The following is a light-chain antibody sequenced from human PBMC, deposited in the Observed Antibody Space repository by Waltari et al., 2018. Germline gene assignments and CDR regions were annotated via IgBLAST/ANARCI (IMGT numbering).Light chain of an antibody. Sequence: SSELTQDPAVSVALGQTVRTSCQGDILRTYYPNWCQQKPGQAPILVTYGKNNRPSGIPDRLSASSSGDTASFTITGAQAEDEAVYYCGSRDSNGDVIFGGGTKLTVL. CDR3: GSRDSNGDVI. CDR1: ILRTYY. CDR2: GKN. V-gene: IGLV3-19*01. J-gene: IGLJ2*01.